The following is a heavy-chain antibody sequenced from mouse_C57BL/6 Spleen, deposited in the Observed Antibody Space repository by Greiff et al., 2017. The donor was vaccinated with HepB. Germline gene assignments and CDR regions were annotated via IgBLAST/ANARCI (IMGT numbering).Heavy chain of an antibody. D-gene: IGHD1-1*02. CDR3: ARWGYYANGDYYAMDY. Sequence: VQLQQPGAELVKPGASVKLSCKASGYTFTSYWMHWVKQRPGQGLEWIGMIHPNSGSTNYNEKFKSKATLTVDKSSSTAYMQLSSLTSEDSAVYYCARWGYYANGDYYAMDYWGQGTSVTVSS. J-gene: IGHJ4*01. CDR2: IHPNSGST. CDR1: GYTFTSYW. V-gene: IGHV1-64*01.